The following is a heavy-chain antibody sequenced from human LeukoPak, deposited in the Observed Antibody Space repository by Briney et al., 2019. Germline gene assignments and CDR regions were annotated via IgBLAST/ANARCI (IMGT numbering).Heavy chain of an antibody. CDR1: GGSLSTYY. V-gene: IGHV4-59*01. D-gene: IGHD3-22*01. J-gene: IGHJ3*02. CDR3: AGGPYSYDSSGAFDI. CDR2: IYYSGST. Sequence: PSETLSLTCTVSGGSLSTYYWSWIRLPPGKGLEWIGYIYYSGSTNYNPSLKSRVTISVDTSKNQFSLKLSSVTAADTAVYFCAGGPYSYDSSGAFDIWGQGTMVTVSS.